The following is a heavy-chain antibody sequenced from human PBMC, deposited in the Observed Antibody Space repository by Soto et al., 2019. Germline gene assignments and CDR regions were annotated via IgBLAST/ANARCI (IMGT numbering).Heavy chain of an antibody. D-gene: IGHD2-21*01. J-gene: IGHJ4*02. CDR1: GFTFSSYG. CDR2: IWYDGSNK. V-gene: IGHV3-33*01. Sequence: QVQLVESGGGVVQPGRSLRLSCAASGFTFSSYGMHWVRQAPGKGLEWVAVIWYDGSNKYYADSVKGRFTISRDNSKNTLYLQMNSLRAEDTAVYYCARDRHNRGDKGLVNWGQGTLVTVSS. CDR3: ARDRHNRGDKGLVN.